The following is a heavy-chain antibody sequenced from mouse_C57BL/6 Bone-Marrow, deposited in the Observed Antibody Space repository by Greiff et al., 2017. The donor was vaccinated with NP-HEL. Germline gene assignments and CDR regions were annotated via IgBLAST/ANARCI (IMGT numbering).Heavy chain of an antibody. V-gene: IGHV1-26*01. CDR2: INPNNGGT. J-gene: IGHJ3*01. D-gene: IGHD1-1*01. CDR3: ARDGAHYYDSSAWFAY. Sequence: EVQLQQSGPELVKPGASVKISCKASGYTFTDYYMTWVKQSHGKSLEWIGDINPNNGGTSYNQKFKGKATLTVDTSSSTAYMELRSLTSEDSAVYDGARDGAHYYDSSAWFAYWGQGTLVTVAA. CDR1: GYTFTDYY.